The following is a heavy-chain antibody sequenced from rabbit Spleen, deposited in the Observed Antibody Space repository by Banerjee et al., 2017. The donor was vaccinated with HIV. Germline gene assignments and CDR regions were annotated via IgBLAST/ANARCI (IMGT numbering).Heavy chain of an antibody. CDR3: ARIWGL. J-gene: IGHJ3*01. V-gene: IGHV1S45*01. Sequence: QEQLVESGGGLVQPEGSLTLTCTASGFTISSNYWMCWVRQAPGKGLEWIGCIYTDDDLITYYASWVNGRFTISKTSSTTMTLQMTSLTPADTATYFCARIWGLWGQGTLVTVS. D-gene: IGHD5-1*01. CDR2: IYTDDDLIT. CDR1: GFTISSNYW.